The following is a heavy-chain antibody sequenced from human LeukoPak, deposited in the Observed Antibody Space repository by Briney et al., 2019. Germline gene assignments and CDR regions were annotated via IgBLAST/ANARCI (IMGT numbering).Heavy chain of an antibody. CDR2: IRNKANSYTT. CDR3: ARGSGSNRPYFDY. V-gene: IGHV3-72*01. J-gene: IGHJ4*02. CDR1: GFTFSDHY. D-gene: IGHD3-10*01. Sequence: GGSLRLSCVASGFTFSDHYMDWVRQAPGEGLEWVGRIRNKANSYTTYFAASVKGRFTISRDDSKSSLFLQMNSLKIEDTAVYYCARGSGSNRPYFDYWGQGTLATVSS.